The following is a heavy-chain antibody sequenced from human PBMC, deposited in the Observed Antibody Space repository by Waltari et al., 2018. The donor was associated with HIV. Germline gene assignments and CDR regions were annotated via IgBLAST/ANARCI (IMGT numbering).Heavy chain of an antibody. CDR2: IIPILGIA. CDR3: ARAYYYGSGIPPTGWFDP. Sequence: QVQLVQSGAEVKKPGSSAKVSCKASGGTFSSSAIRWVRQAPGQGLEWMGRIIPILGIANYAQKCQGRVTITADKSTSTAYMELSSLRAEDTAVYYCARAYYYGSGIPPTGWFDPWGQGTLVTVSS. V-gene: IGHV1-69*04. CDR1: GGTFSSSA. J-gene: IGHJ5*02. D-gene: IGHD3-10*01.